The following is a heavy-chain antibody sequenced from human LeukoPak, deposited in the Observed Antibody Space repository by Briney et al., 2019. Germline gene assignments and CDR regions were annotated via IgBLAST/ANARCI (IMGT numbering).Heavy chain of an antibody. V-gene: IGHV3-9*01. CDR2: IGWNSGST. J-gene: IGHJ1*01. D-gene: IGHD3-10*01. CDR3: ARQPFGPGTYLQY. CDR1: GFTFDDYA. Sequence: GRSLRLSCAASGFTFDDYAMHWVRQAPGKGLEWVSGIGWNSGSTGHADSLKGRFTISRDNAKNILSLQMNSLRAEDTAVYYCARQPFGPGTYLQYWGQGTLVIVSS.